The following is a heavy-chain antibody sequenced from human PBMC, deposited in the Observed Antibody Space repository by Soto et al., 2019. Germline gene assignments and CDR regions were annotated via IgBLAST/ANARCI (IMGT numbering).Heavy chain of an antibody. J-gene: IGHJ5*02. Sequence: SETLSLTCTVSGGSISSYYWSWIRQPPGKGLEWIGYIFYSGSTNYNPSLKSRVTISVDTSKNQFSLKLSSVTAADTAVYYCARENSGYDSWFDPWGQGTLVTVSS. CDR3: ARENSGYDSWFDP. D-gene: IGHD5-12*01. V-gene: IGHV4-59*01. CDR2: IFYSGST. CDR1: GGSISSYY.